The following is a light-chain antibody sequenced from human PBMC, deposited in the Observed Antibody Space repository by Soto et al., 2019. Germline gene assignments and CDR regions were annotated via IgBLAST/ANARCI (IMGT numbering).Light chain of an antibody. CDR2: GAS. CDR3: QQYGSSSYT. V-gene: IGKV3-20*01. Sequence: EIVLTQSPGTLSLSPGERATLSCRASQSVSRSYLAWYQQKPGQAPRLLIYGASSRATGIPDRFSGSGSGTDLAVTISRLEPEDFAEYYCQQYGSSSYTFGQGTKLEIK. J-gene: IGKJ2*01. CDR1: QSVSRSY.